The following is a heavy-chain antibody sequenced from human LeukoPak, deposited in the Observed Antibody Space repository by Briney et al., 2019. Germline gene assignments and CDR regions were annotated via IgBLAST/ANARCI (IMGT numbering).Heavy chain of an antibody. CDR3: ARDNVVIMSYDY. Sequence: ASVKVSCKTSGYTFTTYGISWVRQAPGQGLEWLGWISPYNGNTNYAQKLQGRVTMTTDTSTSTAYMELRSLRSDDTAVYYCARDNVVIMSYDYWGQGTLVTVSS. D-gene: IGHD3-3*01. J-gene: IGHJ4*02. CDR1: GYTFTTYG. V-gene: IGHV1-18*01. CDR2: ISPYNGNT.